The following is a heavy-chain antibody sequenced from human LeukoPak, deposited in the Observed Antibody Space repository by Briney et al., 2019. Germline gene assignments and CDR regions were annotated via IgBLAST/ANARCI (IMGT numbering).Heavy chain of an antibody. CDR3: TRRSSSSSSEFDY. Sequence: GGSLRLSCAASGFTFSGSAMHWVRQASGKGLEWVGRIRSKANSYATAYAASVKGRFTISRDDSKNTAYLQMNSLKTEDTAVYYCTRRSSSSSSEFDYGGQGTLVTVSS. V-gene: IGHV3-73*01. CDR1: GFTFSGSA. CDR2: IRSKANSYAT. D-gene: IGHD6-6*01. J-gene: IGHJ4*02.